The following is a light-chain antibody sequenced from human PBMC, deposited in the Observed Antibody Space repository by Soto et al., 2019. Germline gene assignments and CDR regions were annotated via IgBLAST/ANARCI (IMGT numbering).Light chain of an antibody. CDR2: GAS. V-gene: IGKV1-39*01. CDR1: QTVGIY. CDR3: QQSYRTPT. J-gene: IGKJ5*01. Sequence: DIQMTQSPSALSASVGDRVTITFRASQTVGIYLSWFQQKPGKAPKLLIYGASTLQSGVPSRFSGSGSGTDYTLTISSLQPEDFATYYCQQSYRTPTFGQGTRLEIK.